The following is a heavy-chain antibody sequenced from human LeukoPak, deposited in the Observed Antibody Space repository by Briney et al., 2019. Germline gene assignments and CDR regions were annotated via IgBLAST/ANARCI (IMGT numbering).Heavy chain of an antibody. D-gene: IGHD3-16*02. Sequence: SETLSLTCTVSGYSISSGYYWAWIRQSQEKGLEWIATKHHSGTTFYNPSLMSRVTISVDTAKNQFSLRLSSVTAADTAVYYCARRTFGGVIAYWGQGTLVTVSS. J-gene: IGHJ4*02. CDR1: GYSISSGYY. V-gene: IGHV4-38-2*02. CDR3: ARRTFGGVIAY. CDR2: KHHSGTT.